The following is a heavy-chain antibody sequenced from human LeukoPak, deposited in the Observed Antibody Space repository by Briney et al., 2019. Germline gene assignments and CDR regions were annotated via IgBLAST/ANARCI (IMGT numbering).Heavy chain of an antibody. D-gene: IGHD2-8*01. J-gene: IGHJ4*02. CDR2: IYYSGSN. V-gene: IGHV4-59*01. CDR1: GGSISIYY. Sequence: SETLSLTCTVSGGSISIYYWSWIRQPPGKGLEWIGYIYYSGSNNYNPSLKSRVNISVDTSKNQFYLKRSAVTAADTAVYYCARGGVHFDYWGQGTLVTVSS. CDR3: ARGGVHFDY.